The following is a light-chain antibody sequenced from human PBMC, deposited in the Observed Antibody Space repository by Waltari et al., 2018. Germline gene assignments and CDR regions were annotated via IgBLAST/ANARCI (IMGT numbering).Light chain of an antibody. CDR1: QSVSVN. CDR2: SAS. V-gene: IGKV3-15*01. Sequence: EVVLTQSPATLSLSPCERATPYCRASQSVSVNLAWYQQRHGQAPRLLIYSASTRATGIPARFGGSGSGTEFTLTISSLESEDFAVYYCQQSHNWPPLTFGGGTKVEIK. CDR3: QQSHNWPPLT. J-gene: IGKJ4*01.